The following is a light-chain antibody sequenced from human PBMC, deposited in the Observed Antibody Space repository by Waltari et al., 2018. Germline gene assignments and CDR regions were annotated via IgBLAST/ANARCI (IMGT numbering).Light chain of an antibody. J-gene: IGLJ1*01. CDR2: DVN. CDR1: TRDVGSYNL. V-gene: IGLV2-23*02. CDR3: CSCAPNSLCV. Sequence: QSALTQPASASGSPGQSITISCTGTTRDVGSYNLVTWYHQHPGKAPKLLIYDVNKRPSGISSRFSGSKSGNTASLTISGLQAEDEADYYCCSCAPNSLCVFGIGTKVTVL.